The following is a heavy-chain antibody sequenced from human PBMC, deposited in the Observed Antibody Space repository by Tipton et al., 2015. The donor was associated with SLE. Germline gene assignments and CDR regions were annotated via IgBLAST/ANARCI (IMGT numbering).Heavy chain of an antibody. CDR3: ARGSPYDFWSGYGRYFDY. J-gene: IGHJ4*02. D-gene: IGHD3-3*01. Sequence: TLSLTCAVFGGSFSGYYWSWIRQPPGKGLEWIGEINDSASTNYNPSLKSRVTISVNTSKKQFSLKLSSVTAADTAVYYCARGSPYDFWSGYGRYFDYWGQGTLVPVST. V-gene: IGHV4-34*01. CDR2: INDSAST. CDR1: GGSFSGYY.